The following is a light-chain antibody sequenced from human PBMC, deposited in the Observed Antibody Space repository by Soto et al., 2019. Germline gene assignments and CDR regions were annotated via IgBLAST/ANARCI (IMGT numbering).Light chain of an antibody. CDR2: DAS. V-gene: IGKV1-9*01. CDR3: LQYNTCPWT. CDR1: QSISSS. Sequence: IRLPHSPSPLSAFVADRVTITCRASQSISSSLTWYQQKPGQAPKLLIYDASTLHSGVPARFSGSGSGTEFTLTISSLQSEDFAIYYCLQYNTCPWTFGQGTKVDIK. J-gene: IGKJ1*01.